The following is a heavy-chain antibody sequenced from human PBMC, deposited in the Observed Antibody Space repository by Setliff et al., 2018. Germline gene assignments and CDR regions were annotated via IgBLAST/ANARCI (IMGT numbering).Heavy chain of an antibody. J-gene: IGHJ6*03. CDR1: GFTFSNYW. V-gene: IGHV3-7*03. D-gene: IGHD1-26*01. CDR3: ARERVGRYYYYHMDV. Sequence: GGSLKLSCAASGFTFSNYWMSWVRQTPGKGLEWVTHIKQDGSEKYYVDSVKGRFIISRDNAKNSLYLQMNSLRDEDTAVYYCARERVGRYYYYHMDVWGKGTTVTVSS. CDR2: IKQDGSEK.